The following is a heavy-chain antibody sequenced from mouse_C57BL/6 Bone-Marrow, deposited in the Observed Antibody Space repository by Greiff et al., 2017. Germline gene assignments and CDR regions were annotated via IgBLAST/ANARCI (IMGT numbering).Heavy chain of an antibody. CDR2: IYPRSGNT. CDR3: ARSNDGSSYWYFDV. V-gene: IGHV1-81*01. Sequence: QQSRAELARPGASVKLSCKASGYTFTSYGISWVKQRTGQGLEWIGEIYPRSGNTYYNEKFKGKATLTADKSSSTAYMELRSLTSADSAVYFCARSNDGSSYWYFDVWGTGTTVTVSS. D-gene: IGHD1-1*01. J-gene: IGHJ1*03. CDR1: GYTFTSYG.